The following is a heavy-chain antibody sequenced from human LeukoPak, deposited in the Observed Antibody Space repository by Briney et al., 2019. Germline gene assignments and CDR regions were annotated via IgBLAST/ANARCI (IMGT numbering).Heavy chain of an antibody. D-gene: IGHD2-2*01. J-gene: IGHJ4*02. Sequence: SETLSLTCAVSGYSISSGYYWGWIRQPPGKGLEWIGSIYHSGSTYYNPSLKSRVSISVDTSKNQFSLKLSSVTAADTAVYFCARGAMQGDYLDYWGQGTLVTVSS. CDR3: ARGAMQGDYLDY. V-gene: IGHV4-38-2*01. CDR1: GYSISSGYY. CDR2: IYHSGST.